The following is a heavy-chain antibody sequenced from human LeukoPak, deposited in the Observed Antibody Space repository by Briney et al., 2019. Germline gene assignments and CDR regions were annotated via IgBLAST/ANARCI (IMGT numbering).Heavy chain of an antibody. Sequence: SETLSLTCTVSGGSISSSSYYWGWIRQPLGKGLEWIGSIYYSGSTYYNPSLKSRVTISVDTSKNRFSLKLSSVTAADTAVYYCARQSAKGIAVAGRVDYWGQGTLVTVSS. V-gene: IGHV4-39*01. CDR1: GGSISSSSYY. CDR2: IYYSGST. CDR3: ARQSAKGIAVAGRVDY. J-gene: IGHJ4*02. D-gene: IGHD6-19*01.